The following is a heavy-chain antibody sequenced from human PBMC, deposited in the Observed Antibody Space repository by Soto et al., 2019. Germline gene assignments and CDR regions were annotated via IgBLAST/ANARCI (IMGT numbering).Heavy chain of an antibody. V-gene: IGHV4-59*01. CDR3: AKYGNYSFFDY. D-gene: IGHD4-17*01. CDR1: GGSISTYY. J-gene: IGHJ4*02. CDR2: IQNSGST. Sequence: SETLSLTCTVSGGSISTYYWSWMRQPPGKGLEWIGSIQNSGSTNHNPSLKSRVTMSVDTSKNQFSLKLSSMTAADTAVYYCAKYGNYSFFDYWGQGTLVTVSS.